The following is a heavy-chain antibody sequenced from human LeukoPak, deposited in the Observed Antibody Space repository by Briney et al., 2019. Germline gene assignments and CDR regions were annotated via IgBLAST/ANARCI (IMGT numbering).Heavy chain of an antibody. CDR3: ATGPLDY. V-gene: IGHV3-15*05. Sequence: PGGSLRLSCAASGFTFTIAWMSWVHQAPGKGLEWVGRIYSKTDGGTADYTTAVKGRFTISRDDSIKTLYLQMNSLKIEDTAVYYCATGPLDYWGQGTLVTVSS. CDR2: IYSKTDGGTA. CDR1: GFTFTIAW. J-gene: IGHJ4*02.